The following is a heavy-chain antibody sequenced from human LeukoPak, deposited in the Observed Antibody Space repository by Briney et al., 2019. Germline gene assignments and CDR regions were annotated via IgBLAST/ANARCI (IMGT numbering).Heavy chain of an antibody. CDR3: AREMRSPRGGFDY. Sequence: SETLSLTCTVSSGSISSTSYYWGWIRQPPGMGLEWIGSMYYSGSTYYNPSLKSRVTISVDTSKSQFSLKLSSVTAADTAVYYCAREMRSPRGGFDYWDQGTLVTVSS. CDR1: SGSISSTSYY. CDR2: MYYSGST. J-gene: IGHJ4*02. V-gene: IGHV4-39*07. D-gene: IGHD3-10*01.